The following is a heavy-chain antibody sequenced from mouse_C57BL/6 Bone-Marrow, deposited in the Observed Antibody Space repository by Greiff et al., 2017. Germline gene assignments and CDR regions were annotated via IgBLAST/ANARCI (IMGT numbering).Heavy chain of an antibody. CDR3: TRSVCSWFAY. CDR1: GYTFTDYE. CDR2: IDPETGGT. Sequence: VQLQQSGAELVRPGASVTLSCKASGYTFTDYEMHWVKQTPVHGLEWIGAIDPETGGTAYNQKFKGKAILTADKSSSTAYMELRSLTSEYSAVYYCTRSVCSWFAYWGQGTLVTVSA. J-gene: IGHJ3*01. V-gene: IGHV1-15*01.